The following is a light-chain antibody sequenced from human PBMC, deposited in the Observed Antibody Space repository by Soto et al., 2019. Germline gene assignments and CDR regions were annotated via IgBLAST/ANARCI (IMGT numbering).Light chain of an antibody. Sequence: EIVMTQSPVTLSVSPGERVTLSCRASQSVSSDLAWYQHKPGQAPRLLIYGASTRATTTPARFSGSGSGTEFSLSISSLQSEDFAVYYCLQYNDWPPKQYTFGQGTKLEIK. CDR2: GAS. CDR1: QSVSSD. J-gene: IGKJ2*01. V-gene: IGKV3-15*01. CDR3: LQYNDWPPKQYT.